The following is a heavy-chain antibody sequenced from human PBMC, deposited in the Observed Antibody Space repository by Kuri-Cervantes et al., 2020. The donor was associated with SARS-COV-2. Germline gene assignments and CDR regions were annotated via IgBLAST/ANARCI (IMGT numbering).Heavy chain of an antibody. CDR3: AKDALMTTVVTDAFDI. D-gene: IGHD4-23*01. J-gene: IGHJ3*02. CDR2: ISSSSSYI. Sequence: GGSSRLSGAASGFTFRSYSMNWVRQAPGKGLDWVSSISSSSSYIYYADSVKGRFTISRDNSKNTLYLQMNSLRAEDTAVYYCAKDALMTTVVTDAFDIWGQGTMVTVSS. CDR1: GFTFRSYS. V-gene: IGHV3-21*04.